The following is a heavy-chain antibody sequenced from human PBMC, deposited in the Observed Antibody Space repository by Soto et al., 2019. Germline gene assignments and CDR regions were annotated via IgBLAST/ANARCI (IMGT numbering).Heavy chain of an antibody. CDR2: IYWDDGK. V-gene: IGHV2-5*02. CDR3: AHRPAYDISNVYSPFDY. CDR1: GFSLSTSGVG. Sequence: SGPTLVNPTQPLTLTCTFSGFSLSTSGVGVAWIRQPPGKALEWLALIYWDDGKRYSPSLKTSLNITKDTSKIQVVLTLTNVAPVDTATYYCAHRPAYDISNVYSPFDYWGQGSLVTVSS. D-gene: IGHD3-9*01. J-gene: IGHJ4*02.